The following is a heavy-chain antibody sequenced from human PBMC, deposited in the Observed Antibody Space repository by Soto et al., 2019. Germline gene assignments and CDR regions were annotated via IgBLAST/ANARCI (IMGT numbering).Heavy chain of an antibody. Sequence: QVQLVQSGAEVKKPGSSVKVSCKASGGTFSSYAIDSVRQAPGQGLEWMGGIIPLFGTPSYAQRFQDRVTITADESSSTAYMELSSRRSEDTAVYYCARVIDRQQLSAFDIWGQGTVVTVSS. CDR3: ARVIDRQQLSAFDI. CDR2: IIPLFGTP. D-gene: IGHD6-13*01. V-gene: IGHV1-69*01. CDR1: GGTFSSYA. J-gene: IGHJ3*02.